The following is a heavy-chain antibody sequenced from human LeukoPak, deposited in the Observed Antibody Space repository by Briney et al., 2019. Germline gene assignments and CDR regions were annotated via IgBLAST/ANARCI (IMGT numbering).Heavy chain of an antibody. CDR3: AGGGSSSDLGDY. D-gene: IGHD6-6*01. V-gene: IGHV1-8*01. CDR1: GYTFTSYD. J-gene: IGHJ4*02. CDR2: MNPNSGNT. Sequence: ASVKVSCKASGYTFTSYDINWVRQATGQGLEWMGWMNPNSGNTGYAQKFQGRVTITRDMSTSTAYMELSSLRSEDTAVYYCAGGGSSSDLGDYWGQGTLVTVSS.